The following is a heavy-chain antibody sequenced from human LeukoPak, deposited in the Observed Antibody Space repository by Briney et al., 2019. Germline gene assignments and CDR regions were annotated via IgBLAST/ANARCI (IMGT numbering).Heavy chain of an antibody. V-gene: IGHV3-33*01. Sequence: GGSLRLSCAASGFTFSSYGMHWVRQAPGKGLEWVAVIWYDGSNKYYADSAKGRFTISRDNSKNTLYLQMNSRRAEDTAVYYCARDHRQMATVYYFDYWGQGTLVTVSS. J-gene: IGHJ4*02. CDR3: ARDHRQMATVYYFDY. CDR1: GFTFSSYG. D-gene: IGHD4-17*01. CDR2: IWYDGSNK.